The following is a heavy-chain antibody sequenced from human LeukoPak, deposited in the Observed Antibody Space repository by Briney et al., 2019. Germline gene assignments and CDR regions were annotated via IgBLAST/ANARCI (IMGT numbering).Heavy chain of an antibody. J-gene: IGHJ4*02. CDR2: ISYDGSNK. CDR3: ARGQSITMIVVAPYFDY. Sequence: GGSLRLSCAASGFTFSSDAMHWVRQAPGKGLEWVAVISYDGSNKYYADSVKGRFTISRDNSKNTLYLQMNSLRAEDTAVYYCARGQSITMIVVAPYFDYWGQGTLVTVSS. D-gene: IGHD3-22*01. CDR1: GFTFSSDA. V-gene: IGHV3-30-3*01.